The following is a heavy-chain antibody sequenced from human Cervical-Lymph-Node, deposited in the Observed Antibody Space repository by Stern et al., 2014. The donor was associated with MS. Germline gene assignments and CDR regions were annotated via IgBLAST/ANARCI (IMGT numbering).Heavy chain of an antibody. V-gene: IGHV2-5*02. CDR3: ARSFGATLDY. CDR1: GFSLNTEGVA. Sequence: QVTLRESGPTLVKPTQTLTLTCTFSGFSLNTEGVAVGWIRQPPGKALKWLALIFWDDDKRFSPSARTRLTIAKDTSKNQVVLTLPDVDPEDTGTYYCARSFGATLDYWGQGVLVTVSS. J-gene: IGHJ4*02. CDR2: IFWDDDK. D-gene: IGHD3-16*01.